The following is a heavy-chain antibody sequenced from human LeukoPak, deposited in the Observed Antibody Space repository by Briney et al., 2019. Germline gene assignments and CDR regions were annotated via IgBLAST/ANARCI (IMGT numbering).Heavy chain of an antibody. CDR2: IKQDGSEN. V-gene: IGHV3-7*01. CDR3: ARDKAEGPSRLDN. J-gene: IGHJ4*02. CDR1: GFTFSSYW. D-gene: IGHD2-2*01. Sequence: GGSLRLSCAASGFTFSSYWMSWVRQAPGKGLEWVANIKQDGSENYYVDSVKGRFTISRDNAKNSLYLQMSGLRAEDTALYYCARDKAEGPSRLDNWGQGTLVTVSS.